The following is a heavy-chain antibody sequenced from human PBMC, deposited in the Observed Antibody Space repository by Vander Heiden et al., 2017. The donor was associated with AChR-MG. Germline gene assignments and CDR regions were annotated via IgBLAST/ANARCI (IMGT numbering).Heavy chain of an antibody. CDR1: GFTFDDYA. CDR3: AKDMKDSSGYFPYFDY. V-gene: IGHV3-9*01. J-gene: IGHJ4*02. D-gene: IGHD3-22*01. Sequence: EVQLVESGGGLVQPGRSLRLSCAASGFTFDDYAMHGVRQAPGKGMEWVSGMSWNSGNIGYADSVKGRLTISRDNAKNSLYLQMNSLRAEDTALYYCAKDMKDSSGYFPYFDYWGQGTRVTVSS. CDR2: MSWNSGNI.